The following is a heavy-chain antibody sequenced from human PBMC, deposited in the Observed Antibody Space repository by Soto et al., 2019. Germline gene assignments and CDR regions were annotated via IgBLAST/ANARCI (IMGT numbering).Heavy chain of an antibody. J-gene: IGHJ5*02. V-gene: IGHV4-59*01. CDR3: ARKKTRPGLFGP. CDR1: GGSISSYY. CDR2: IYYSGST. D-gene: IGHD3-10*01. Sequence: SETLSLTCTVSGGSISSYYWSWIRQPPGKGLEWIGYIYYSGSTNYNPSLKSRVTISVDTSKNQFSLKLSSVTAADTAVYYCARKKTRPGLFGPWGQGTLVTVSS.